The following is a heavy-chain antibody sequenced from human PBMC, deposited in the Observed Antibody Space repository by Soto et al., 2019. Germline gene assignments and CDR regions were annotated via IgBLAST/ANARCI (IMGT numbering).Heavy chain of an antibody. CDR2: ISGSGGST. J-gene: IGHJ6*02. Sequence: EVPLLESGGGLVQPGGSLRLSCAASGFTFSSYAMSWVRQAPGKGLEWVSAISGSGGSTYYADSVKGRFTISRDNSXNTLYLQMNSLRAEDTAVYYCASAAREYYYYGMDVWGQGTTVTVSS. CDR3: ASAAREYYYYGMDV. CDR1: GFTFSSYA. V-gene: IGHV3-23*01.